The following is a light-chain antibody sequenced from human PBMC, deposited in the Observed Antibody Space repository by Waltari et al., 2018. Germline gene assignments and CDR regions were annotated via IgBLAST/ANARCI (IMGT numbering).Light chain of an antibody. J-gene: IGLJ1*01. Sequence: QSVLTQPPSASGTPGQRVTISCSGSSSNIGSNTVNWYQQLPGTAPKLLMYSNNQRPAGVPDRSAGSKAGTAASLAISGLQSEDEADYYCAAWDDSRNGYVFGTGTKVTVL. CDR2: SNN. CDR1: SSNIGSNT. CDR3: AAWDDSRNGYV. V-gene: IGLV1-44*01.